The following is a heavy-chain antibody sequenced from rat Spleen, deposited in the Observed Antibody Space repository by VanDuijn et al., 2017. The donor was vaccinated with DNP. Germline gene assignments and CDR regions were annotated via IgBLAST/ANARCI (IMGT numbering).Heavy chain of an antibody. J-gene: IGHJ2*01. CDR3: ARLFGYDGTYYFPRYFDY. D-gene: IGHD1-12*02. CDR2: ISFDGSST. V-gene: IGHV5-29*01. CDR1: GFTFSKSA. Sequence: EVHLVESGGGLVQPGRSLKISCVASGFTFSKSAMAWVRQAPTEGLEWVAAISFDGSSTYYRDSVKGRFTISRDNTKNTLYLQMDSLTSEHTATYYCARLFGYDGTYYFPRYFDYWGQGVLVTVSS.